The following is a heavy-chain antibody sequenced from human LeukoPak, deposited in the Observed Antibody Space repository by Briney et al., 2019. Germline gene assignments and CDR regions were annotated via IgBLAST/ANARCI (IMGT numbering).Heavy chain of an antibody. J-gene: IGHJ6*04. CDR1: GYSISSGYY. D-gene: IGHD2-2*01. CDR3: ARVTCSSTSCRKKYYYYYYGMDV. V-gene: IGHV4-38-2*01. CDR2: IYHSGST. Sequence: SETLSLTCAVSGYSISSGYYWGWIQQPPGKGLEWIGSIYHSGSTYYNPSLKSRVTISVDTSKNQFSLKLSSVTAADTAVYYCARVTCSSTSCRKKYYYYYYGMDVWGKGTTVTVSS.